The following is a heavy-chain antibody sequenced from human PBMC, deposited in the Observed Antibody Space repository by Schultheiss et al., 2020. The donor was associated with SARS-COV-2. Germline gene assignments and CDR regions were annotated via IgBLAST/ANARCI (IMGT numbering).Heavy chain of an antibody. D-gene: IGHD5-12*01. V-gene: IGHV3-53*01. CDR2: IYSGGST. J-gene: IGHJ4*02. CDR3: ATYDGYSGHAIDY. Sequence: GGSLRLSCAASGFTFSSYTMSWVRQAPGKGLEWVSVIYSGGSTYYADSVKGRFTISRDNSKNTLYLQMYNLRAEDTAVYYCATYDGYSGHAIDYWGQGTLVTVSS. CDR1: GFTFSSYT.